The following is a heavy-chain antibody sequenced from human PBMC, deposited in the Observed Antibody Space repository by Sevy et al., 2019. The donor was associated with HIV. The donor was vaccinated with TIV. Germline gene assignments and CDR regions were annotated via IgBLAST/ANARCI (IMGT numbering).Heavy chain of an antibody. CDR1: GFTFSSYW. J-gene: IGHJ6*02. V-gene: IGHV3-7*01. CDR2: IKNDGGEK. CDR3: AREGSYYGMDV. Sequence: GGSLRLSCAASGFTFSSYWMSWVRQAPGKGLEWVAKIKNDGGEKYYVDSVKGRFTISRDNAKNSLYLQMNSLRAEDTAVYYCAREGSYYGMDVWGQGTTVTVSS.